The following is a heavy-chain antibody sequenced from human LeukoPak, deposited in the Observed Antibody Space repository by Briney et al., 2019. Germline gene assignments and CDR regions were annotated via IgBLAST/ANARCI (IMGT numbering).Heavy chain of an antibody. CDR3: ARDLSGGSTNWFDP. Sequence: SETLSLTCAVYGGSFSGYYWSWIRQPPGKGLEWIGEINHSGSTNYNPSLKSRVTISVDTSKNQFSLKLSSVTAAGTAVYYCARDLSGGSTNWFDPWGQGTLVTVSS. CDR1: GGSFSGYY. J-gene: IGHJ5*02. CDR2: INHSGST. D-gene: IGHD2-15*01. V-gene: IGHV4-34*01.